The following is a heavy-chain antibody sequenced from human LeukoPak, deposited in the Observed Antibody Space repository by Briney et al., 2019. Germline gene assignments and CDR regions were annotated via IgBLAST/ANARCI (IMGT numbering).Heavy chain of an antibody. CDR1: GGSILGGYFY. Sequence: SETLSLTCTVSGGSILGGYFYWSWVRQPAGKGLEWIGRVDTSGSTNYNPSLRSRVIISVDTSKNQFSLNLSSVTAADTAVYYCARWGVGFSNNGFDYWGRGSLVTVSS. CDR3: ARWGVGFSNNGFDY. V-gene: IGHV4-61*02. CDR2: VDTSGST. J-gene: IGHJ4*02. D-gene: IGHD2-8*01.